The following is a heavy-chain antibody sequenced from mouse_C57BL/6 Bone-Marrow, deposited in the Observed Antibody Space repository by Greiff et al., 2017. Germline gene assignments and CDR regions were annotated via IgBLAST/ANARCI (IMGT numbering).Heavy chain of an antibody. CDR1: GYTFTSYW. V-gene: IGHV1-69*01. D-gene: IGHD1-1*01. CDR2: IDPSDSYT. J-gene: IGHJ4*01. CDR3: ARGDYYYGSSPYAMYY. Sequence: VQLQQPGAELVMPGASVKLSCKASGYTFTSYWMHWVKQRPGQGLEWIGEIDPSDSYTNYNQKFKGKSTLTVDKSSSTAYMQLSSLTSEDSAVYYCARGDYYYGSSPYAMYYWGQGTSVTVSS.